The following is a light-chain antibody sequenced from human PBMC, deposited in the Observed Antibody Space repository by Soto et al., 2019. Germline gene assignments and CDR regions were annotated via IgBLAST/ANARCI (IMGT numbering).Light chain of an antibody. Sequence: DIVMTQSPDSLAVSLGERATINCKSSQSVLYSSNNKNYLAWFQQKPGQPPKLLIYWASTRESGVPDRFSGSGSGTDFTLTIGSLQAEDVAVYYCQQYYGTSWTFGQGTKVEIK. CDR3: QQYYGTSWT. V-gene: IGKV4-1*01. CDR1: QSVLYSSNNKNY. CDR2: WAS. J-gene: IGKJ1*01.